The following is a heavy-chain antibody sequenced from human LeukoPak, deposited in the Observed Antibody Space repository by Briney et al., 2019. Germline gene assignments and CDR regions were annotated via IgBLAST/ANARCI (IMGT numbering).Heavy chain of an antibody. D-gene: IGHD5-12*01. V-gene: IGHV3-23*01. CDR1: GFTFSSYA. Sequence: GGSLRLSCAASGFTFSSYAMSWVRQAPWKGLEWVSVISGSGGSTYYADSVKGRFTISRDNSKNTLYLQMNSLRAEDTAVYYCANRDGGYDYWGQGTLVTVSS. CDR3: ANRDGGYDY. J-gene: IGHJ4*02. CDR2: ISGSGGST.